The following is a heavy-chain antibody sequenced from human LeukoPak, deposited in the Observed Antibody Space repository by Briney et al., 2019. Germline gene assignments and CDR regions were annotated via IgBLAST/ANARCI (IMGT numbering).Heavy chain of an antibody. D-gene: IGHD5-24*01. CDR3: ARGTGYSVFDY. CDR1: GFIFSSYW. V-gene: IGHV3-74*01. J-gene: IGHJ4*02. Sequence: GGSLRLSRAASGFIFSSYWMNWVRQAPGKGLVGVSRINSDGSSTSYADSVKGRFTISRDNAKNTLCLQMNSLRGEDTAVYYCARGTGYSVFDYWGQGTLVTVSS. CDR2: INSDGSST.